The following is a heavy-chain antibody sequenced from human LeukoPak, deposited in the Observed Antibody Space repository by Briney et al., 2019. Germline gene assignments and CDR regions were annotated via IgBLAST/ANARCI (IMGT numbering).Heavy chain of an antibody. CDR2: IYSDGRT. V-gene: IGHV3-53*01. Sequence: GGSLRLSCAASGFTVSSNYMSWVRQAPGKGLEWVSVIYSDGRTYYADSVRGRCTISRDNSKNTLYLQMNSLRVEDTAVYYCAKDRACGQWNCQGSDYWGQGTLVTVSS. CDR1: GFTVSSNY. CDR3: AKDRACGQWNCQGSDY. D-gene: IGHD1-7*01. J-gene: IGHJ4*02.